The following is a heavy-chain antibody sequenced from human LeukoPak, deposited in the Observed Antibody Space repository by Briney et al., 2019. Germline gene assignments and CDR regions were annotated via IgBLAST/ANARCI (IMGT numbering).Heavy chain of an antibody. CDR3: AGEDYNYYYMDV. CDR1: GGSLSSHY. D-gene: IGHD4/OR15-4a*01. J-gene: IGHJ6*03. V-gene: IGHV4-59*11. CDR2: IYYSGTT. Sequence: PSETLSLTCTVSGGSLSSHYWSWIRQPPGKGLEWIGGIYYSGTTNYNPSLKSRATVTIDTSQNQFSLRLSSVTAADTATYYCAGEDYNYYYMDVWGEGTTVTVSS.